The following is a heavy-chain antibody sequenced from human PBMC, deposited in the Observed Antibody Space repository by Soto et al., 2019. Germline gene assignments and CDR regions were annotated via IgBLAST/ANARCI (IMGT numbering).Heavy chain of an antibody. CDR1: GGSFSGYY. V-gene: IGHV4-34*01. D-gene: IGHD2-2*01. CDR3: ARVSCSSTSCYAYFDY. Sequence: SETLSLTCAVYGGSFSGYYWSWIRQPPGKGLEWIGEINHSGSTNYNPSLKSRVTISVDTSKNQFSLKLSSVTAADTAVYYCARVSCSSTSCYAYFDYWGQGTLVTV. CDR2: INHSGST. J-gene: IGHJ4*02.